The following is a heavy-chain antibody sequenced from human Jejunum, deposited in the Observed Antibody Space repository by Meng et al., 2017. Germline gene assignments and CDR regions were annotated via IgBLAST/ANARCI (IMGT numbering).Heavy chain of an antibody. CDR2: IHPSGST. V-gene: IGHV4-34*01. Sequence: WGSSLLQPSETLSLTCSVYGGSSSGFYLSWIRPPPGKGLEWIGEIHPSGSTDYNPSLESRLTISLDTSKNQFSLSLNSATAADTGIYYCTRGTDRAKSGDYWGQGTLVTVSS. J-gene: IGHJ4*02. D-gene: IGHD1-14*01. CDR1: GGSSSGFY. CDR3: TRGTDRAKSGDY.